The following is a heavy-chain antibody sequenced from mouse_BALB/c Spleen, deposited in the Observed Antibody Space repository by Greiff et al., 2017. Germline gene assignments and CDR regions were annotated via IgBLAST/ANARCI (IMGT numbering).Heavy chain of an antibody. J-gene: IGHJ2*01. D-gene: IGHD2-1*01. Sequence: DVMLVESGGGLVKPGGSLKLSCAASGFTFSDYYMYWVRQTPEKRLEWVATISDGGSYTYYPDSVKGRFTISRDNAKNNLYLQMSSLKSEDTAMYYCAREGSTITFDYWGQGTTLTVSS. V-gene: IGHV5-4*02. CDR1: GFTFSDYY. CDR2: ISDGGSYT. CDR3: AREGSTITFDY.